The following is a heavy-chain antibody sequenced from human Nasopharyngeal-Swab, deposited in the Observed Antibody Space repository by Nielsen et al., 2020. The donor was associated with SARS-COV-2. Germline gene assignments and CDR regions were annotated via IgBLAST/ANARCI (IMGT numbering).Heavy chain of an antibody. CDR3: ASQYYYDSSGYYLEYFQH. Sequence: SETLSLTCTVSGGSISSSSYYWGWIRQPPGKGLEWIGSIYYSGRTNYNPSLKSRVTISVDTSKNQFSLKLSSVTAADTAVYYCASQYYYDSSGYYLEYFQHWGQGTLVTVSS. V-gene: IGHV4-39*07. D-gene: IGHD3-22*01. J-gene: IGHJ1*01. CDR1: GGSISSSSYY. CDR2: IYYSGRT.